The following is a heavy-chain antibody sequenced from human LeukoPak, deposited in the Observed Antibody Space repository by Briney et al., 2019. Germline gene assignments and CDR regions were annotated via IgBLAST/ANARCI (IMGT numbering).Heavy chain of an antibody. CDR3: ARHQGGMDV. CDR2: ISPGDFDT. Sequence: GESLKISCKGSGYSFTTYWVAWVRQTPGKGLEWMGMISPGDFDTRYSPSSKGQVTISADKSISTAYLQWSSLKASDTAIYYCARHQGGMDVWGQGTTVTVSS. CDR1: GYSFTTYW. V-gene: IGHV5-51*01. J-gene: IGHJ6*02.